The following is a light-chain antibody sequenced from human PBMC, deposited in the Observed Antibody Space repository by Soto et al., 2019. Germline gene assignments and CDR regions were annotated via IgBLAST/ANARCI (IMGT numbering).Light chain of an antibody. CDR2: GAS. V-gene: IGKV3-15*01. Sequence: EIVMTQSPATLSVSPGERATLSCRASQSVSSNLAWYQQKPGQAPRLLIYGASTSATGIPARFSGSGSGTEFTLTSSSLQPEDFAVYYCQQYNNWPPWTFGQGTKVEIK. CDR1: QSVSSN. CDR3: QQYNNWPPWT. J-gene: IGKJ1*01.